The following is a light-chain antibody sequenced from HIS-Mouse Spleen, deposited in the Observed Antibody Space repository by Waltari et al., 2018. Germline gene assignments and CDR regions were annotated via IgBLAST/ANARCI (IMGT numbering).Light chain of an antibody. J-gene: IGLJ2*01. Sequence: SYELTQPPSVSVSPGQTARITCSGDALPKKYAYCYQQKSGQAPVLVIYEDSKRPSGMPEGFSGSSSGTMATLTISGAQVEDEADYYCYSTDSSGNHRVFGGGTKLTVL. CDR1: ALPKKY. CDR2: EDS. V-gene: IGLV3-10*01. CDR3: YSTDSSGNHRV.